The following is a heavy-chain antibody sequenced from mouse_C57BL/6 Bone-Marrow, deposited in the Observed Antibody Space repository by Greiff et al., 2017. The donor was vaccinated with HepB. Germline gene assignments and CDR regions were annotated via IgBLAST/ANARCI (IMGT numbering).Heavy chain of an antibody. J-gene: IGHJ4*01. CDR1: GGDINNTE. CDR2: VDPANGNT. CDR3: ARDSNPYYYAMDY. D-gene: IGHD2-5*01. Sequence: EGKRKEEGAEKGRTGGEGKGEGKEEGGDINNTERSRGKKRREQGRDWRGRVDPANGNTKYAPKFQGKATITADTSSNTAYLQLSSLTSEDTAIYYCARDSNPYYYAMDYWGQGTSVTVSS. V-gene: IGHV14-3*01.